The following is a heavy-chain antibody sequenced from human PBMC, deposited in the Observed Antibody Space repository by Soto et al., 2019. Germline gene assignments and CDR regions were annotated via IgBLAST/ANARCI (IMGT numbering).Heavy chain of an antibody. CDR3: ARRAINYYYEDV. CDR1: GFTFSDYW. CDR2: IKRDGSTT. Sequence: EVQLVESGGGLVQPGGSLRLSCAASGFTFSDYWMHWVRQAPGKGLEWVSRIKRDGSTTNYADSVKGRFTISRDNAKNTLYLEMNRLRGEDPADYYCARRAINYYYEDVWGKGTTVTVSS. J-gene: IGHJ6*03. V-gene: IGHV3-74*01.